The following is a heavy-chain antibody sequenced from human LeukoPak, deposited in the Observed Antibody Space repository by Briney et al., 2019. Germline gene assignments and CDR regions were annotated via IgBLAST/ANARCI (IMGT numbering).Heavy chain of an antibody. V-gene: IGHV3-30*07. CDR3: ARGRRVPAAMGNWFDP. Sequence: GGSLRLSCAASGFTCSSYAMHWVRQAPGKGLEWVAVISYDGSNKYYADSVKGRFTISRDNSKNTLYLQMNSLRAEDTAVYYCARGRRVPAAMGNWFDPWGQGTLVTVSS. J-gene: IGHJ5*02. CDR1: GFTCSSYA. CDR2: ISYDGSNK. D-gene: IGHD2-2*01.